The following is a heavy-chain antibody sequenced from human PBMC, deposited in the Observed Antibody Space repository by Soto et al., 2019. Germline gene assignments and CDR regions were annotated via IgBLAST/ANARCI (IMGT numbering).Heavy chain of an antibody. V-gene: IGHV1-58*01. CDR2: IVVGSGNT. D-gene: IGHD1-7*01. CDR1: GFTFTSSA. CDR3: AAIVTGTSDLLCYYGMDV. J-gene: IGHJ6*02. Sequence: SVKVSCKASGFTFTSSAVQWVRQARGQRLEWIGWIVVGSGNTNYAQKFQERVTITRDMSTSTAYMELSSLRSEDTAVYYCAAIVTGTSDLLCYYGMDVWGQGTTVTVSS.